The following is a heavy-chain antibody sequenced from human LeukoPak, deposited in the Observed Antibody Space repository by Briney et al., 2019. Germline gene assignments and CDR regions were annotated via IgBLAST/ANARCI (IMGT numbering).Heavy chain of an antibody. CDR3: AREGGSSWYSRDFYYIDV. V-gene: IGHV4-34*01. D-gene: IGHD6-13*01. J-gene: IGHJ6*03. Sequence: SETLSLTCAAYGGSFSGYYWSWIRQPPGKGLEWIGEINHSGSTNYNPSLKSRVIISVDTSKNLFSLKLSSVPAADTAVYYCAREGGSSWYSRDFYYIDVWGKGTTVTVSS. CDR2: INHSGST. CDR1: GGSFSGYY.